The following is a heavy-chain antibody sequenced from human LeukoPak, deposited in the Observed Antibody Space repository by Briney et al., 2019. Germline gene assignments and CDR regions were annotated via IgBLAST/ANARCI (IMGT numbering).Heavy chain of an antibody. Sequence: GGSLRLSCAASGFTFSSYAMPWVRQAPGKGLEWVAVISYDGSNKYYADSVKGRFTISRDNSKNTLYLQMNSLRAEDTAVYYCARETKGIWGQGTLVTVSS. J-gene: IGHJ4*02. CDR2: ISYDGSNK. V-gene: IGHV3-30-3*01. CDR3: ARETKGI. CDR1: GFTFSSYA.